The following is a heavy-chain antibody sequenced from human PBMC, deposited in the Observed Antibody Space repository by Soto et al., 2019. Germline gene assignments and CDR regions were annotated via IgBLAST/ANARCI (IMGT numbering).Heavy chain of an antibody. Sequence: EVQLVESGGGLVKPGGSLRLSCAPSGFTFSSYTMNWVRQAPGKGLEWVSSISSSSSYIYYADSVKGRFTISRDNARNSLYLQMNSLRAEDTAVYYCARGYRGNAWTYFDYWGQGTLVTVSS. CDR2: ISSSSSYI. J-gene: IGHJ4*02. D-gene: IGHD1-1*01. CDR3: ARGYRGNAWTYFDY. V-gene: IGHV3-21*06. CDR1: GFTFSSYT.